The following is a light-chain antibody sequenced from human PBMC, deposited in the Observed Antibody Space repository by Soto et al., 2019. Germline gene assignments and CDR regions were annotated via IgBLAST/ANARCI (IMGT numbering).Light chain of an antibody. J-gene: IGKJ2*01. V-gene: IGKV3-20*01. CDR2: GAS. CDR3: QQYGSSPYT. CDR1: RSVTSSY. Sequence: EIVLTQSPGTLSLSPGERATLSCRASRSVTSSYLAWYQQKPGQAPRLLIYGASSRATGIPERFSGSGSGTEFTLTISRLEPEDFAVYYCQQYGSSPYTFGQGTKLEIK.